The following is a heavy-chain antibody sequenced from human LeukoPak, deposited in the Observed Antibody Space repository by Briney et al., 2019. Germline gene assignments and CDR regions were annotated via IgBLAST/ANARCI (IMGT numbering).Heavy chain of an antibody. Sequence: GASVKVSCKASGYTFRSYGFRWVRQAPGQGLEWMGWISPYNGNTNYAQRFQGRVTMTTDTSTSTAYMELRSLRFDDTAVYYCARDGGYFDYWGRGTLVTVFS. CDR2: ISPYNGNT. CDR1: GYTFRSYG. V-gene: IGHV1-18*01. J-gene: IGHJ4*02. CDR3: ARDGGYFDY.